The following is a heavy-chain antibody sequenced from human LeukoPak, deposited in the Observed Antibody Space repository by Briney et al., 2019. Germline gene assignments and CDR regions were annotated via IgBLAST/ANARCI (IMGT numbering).Heavy chain of an antibody. CDR3: ARVRYGSGTVYFDY. CDR1: GGSISSSSYY. V-gene: IGHV4-39*07. D-gene: IGHD3-10*01. Sequence: SETLSLTCTVSGGSISSSSYYWGWIRQPPGKGLEWIGSIYYSGSTYYNPSLKSRVTISVDASKNQFSLKLGSVTAADTAVYYCARVRYGSGTVYFDYWGQGTLVTVSS. CDR2: IYYSGST. J-gene: IGHJ4*02.